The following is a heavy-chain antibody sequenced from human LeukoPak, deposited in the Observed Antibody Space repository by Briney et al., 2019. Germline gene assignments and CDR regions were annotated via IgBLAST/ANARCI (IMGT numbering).Heavy chain of an antibody. V-gene: IGHV3-21*01. Sequence: GGSLRLSCAASGFTFSSYSMNWVRQAPGKGLEWVSSISCSSSYIYYADSVKGRFTISRDNAKNSLYLQMNSLRAEDTAVYYCARSSVVPAAMAGDYWGQGTLVTVSS. J-gene: IGHJ4*02. D-gene: IGHD2-2*01. CDR2: ISCSSSYI. CDR1: GFTFSSYS. CDR3: ARSSVVPAAMAGDY.